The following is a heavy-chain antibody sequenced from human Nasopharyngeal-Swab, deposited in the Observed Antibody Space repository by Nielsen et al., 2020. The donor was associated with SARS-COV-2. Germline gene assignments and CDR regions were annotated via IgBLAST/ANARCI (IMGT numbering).Heavy chain of an antibody. J-gene: IGHJ6*02. Sequence: ASVKVSCKASGYTFTSYGISWERQAPGQGLEWMGWLSAYNGNTNYAQKLQGRVTMTTGTSTSTAYMELRSLRSDDTAVYYCAREVVSLGMDVWGQGTTVTVSS. CDR1: GYTFTSYG. D-gene: IGHD5/OR15-5a*01. CDR2: LSAYNGNT. CDR3: AREVVSLGMDV. V-gene: IGHV1-18*01.